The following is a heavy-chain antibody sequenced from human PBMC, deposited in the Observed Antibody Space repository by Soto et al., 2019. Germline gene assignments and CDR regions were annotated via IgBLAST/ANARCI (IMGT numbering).Heavy chain of an antibody. J-gene: IGHJ4*02. CDR1: GFSFATYW. CDR3: ARARNDVNRNPHHFDY. Sequence: GESLKISCTSSGFSFATYWIAWVRQMPGKGLEWMGIIYPGDSHSRISPSFQGQVTISADWSLSTAYLQWTSLKASDTAMYFCARARNDVNRNPHHFDYWGQGTLVTSPQ. V-gene: IGHV5-51*01. CDR2: IYPGDSHS. D-gene: IGHD1-1*01.